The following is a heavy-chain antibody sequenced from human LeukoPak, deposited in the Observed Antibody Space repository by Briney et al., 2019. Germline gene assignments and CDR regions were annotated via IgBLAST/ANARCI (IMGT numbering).Heavy chain of an antibody. CDR2: ISAYNGNT. J-gene: IGHJ4*02. D-gene: IGHD6-19*01. V-gene: IGHV1-18*01. Sequence: ASVKVSCKASGYTFTSYGISWVRQAPGQGLEWMGWISAYNGNTNYAQKLQGRVTMTTDTSTSTAYMELSSLRSEDTAVYYCARGAGYSSGWYVDDYWGQGTLVTVSS. CDR1: GYTFTSYG. CDR3: ARGAGYSSGWYVDDY.